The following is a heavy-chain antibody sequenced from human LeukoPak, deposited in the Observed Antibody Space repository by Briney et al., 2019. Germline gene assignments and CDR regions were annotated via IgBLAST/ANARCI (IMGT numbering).Heavy chain of an antibody. J-gene: IGHJ4*02. V-gene: IGHV3-23*01. CDR1: GFTFSNYA. Sequence: PGGSLRLSCAASGFTFSNYAMSWVRQAPGKGLEWVSAVSGCGGSTYFADSVKGRFTISRDNSNNTLYLQMNSLRAEDTAVYYCAKDRGYCSGVNCYRFDYWGQGTLVTVSS. CDR3: AKDRGYCSGVNCYRFDY. D-gene: IGHD2-15*01. CDR2: VSGCGGST.